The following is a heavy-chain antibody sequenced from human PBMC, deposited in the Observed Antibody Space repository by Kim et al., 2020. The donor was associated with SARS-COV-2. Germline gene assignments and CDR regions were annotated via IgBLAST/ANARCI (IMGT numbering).Heavy chain of an antibody. V-gene: IGHV4-34*01. CDR2: INHSGST. Sequence: SETLSLTCAVYGGSFSGYYWSWIRQPPGKGLEWIGEINHSGSTNYNPSLKSRVTISVDTSKNQFSLKLSSVTAADTAVYYCARGALRKPGYFDYWGQGTLVTVSS. CDR1: GGSFSGYY. D-gene: IGHD5-12*01. J-gene: IGHJ4*02. CDR3: ARGALRKPGYFDY.